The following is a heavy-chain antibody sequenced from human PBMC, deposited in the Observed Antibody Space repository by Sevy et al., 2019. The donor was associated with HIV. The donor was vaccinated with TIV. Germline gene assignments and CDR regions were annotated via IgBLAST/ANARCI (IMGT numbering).Heavy chain of an antibody. J-gene: IGHJ6*02. CDR3: TRRRYSSSEGDYYYYGMDV. CDR1: GFTFSGSA. D-gene: IGHD6-13*01. V-gene: IGHV3-73*01. CDR2: IRSKANSYAT. Sequence: GGSLRLSCAASGFTFSGSAMHWVRQASGKGLEWVGRIRSKANSYATAYAASVKGGFTISREDSKNTAYLQMNSLKTEDTAVYYCTRRRYSSSEGDYYYYGMDVWGQGTTVTVSS.